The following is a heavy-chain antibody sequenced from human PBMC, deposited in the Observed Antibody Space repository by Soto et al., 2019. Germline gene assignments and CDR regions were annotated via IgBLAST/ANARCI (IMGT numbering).Heavy chain of an antibody. Sequence: QITVKESGPTLVKATQSLTLNCTFYGFSLSTSRGGVGWIRQPPGKALEWLAVIYWVDDKSYSPYLRSRITITKDTSNNQVALTMTHMDPVDTATYFCAHTKVTHWLGPHIDFCGQGTLVTVSS. D-gene: IGHD6-19*01. CDR2: IYWVDDK. J-gene: IGHJ4*02. CDR3: AHTKVTHWLGPHIDF. CDR1: GFSLSTSRGG. V-gene: IGHV2-5*02.